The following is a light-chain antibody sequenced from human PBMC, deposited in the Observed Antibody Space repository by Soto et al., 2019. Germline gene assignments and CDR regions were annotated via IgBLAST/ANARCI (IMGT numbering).Light chain of an antibody. V-gene: IGKV3-20*01. CDR3: QQYGSSPPYT. CDR2: AAS. Sequence: DMVLTQSPGTVSLSPGERATLSCRASRGLASSYLGWYQQKPGQPPRLLLYAASKRATGIPDRFSGSGSGTDFTLTINRLEPEDSAVYYCQQYGSSPPYTFGQGTKVDIK. CDR1: RGLASSY. J-gene: IGKJ2*01.